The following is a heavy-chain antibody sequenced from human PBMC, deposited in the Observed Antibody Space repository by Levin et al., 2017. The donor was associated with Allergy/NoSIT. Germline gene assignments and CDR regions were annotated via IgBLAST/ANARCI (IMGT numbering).Heavy chain of an antibody. J-gene: IGHJ3*02. Sequence: SQTLSLTCTVSSGSISNLYWSWIRQPPGKGLEWIGYIYYSGSTNYNPSLKSRVTISVDTSKNQFSLKLRSVTAADTAVYYFSRHLLGSGMVTRGFDIWGQGTKVTVSS. D-gene: IGHD1-26*01. CDR1: SGSISNLY. CDR2: IYYSGST. CDR3: SRHLLGSGMVTRGFDI. V-gene: IGHV4-59*08.